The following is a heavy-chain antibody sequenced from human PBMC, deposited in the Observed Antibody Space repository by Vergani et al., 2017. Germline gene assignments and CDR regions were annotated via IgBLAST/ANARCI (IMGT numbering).Heavy chain of an antibody. V-gene: IGHV1-2*02. D-gene: IGHD6-19*01. CDR3: ARXLGIAVAGNTYYYYGMDV. Sequence: QVQLVQSGAEVKKPGASVKVPCKASGYTFTGYYMHWVRQAPGQGLEWMGWINPNSGGTNYAQKFQGRVTMTRDTSISTAYMELGRLRSDDTAVYYCARXLGIAVAGNTYYYYGMDVWGQGTTVTVSS. CDR2: INPNSGGT. CDR1: GYTFTGYY. J-gene: IGHJ6*02.